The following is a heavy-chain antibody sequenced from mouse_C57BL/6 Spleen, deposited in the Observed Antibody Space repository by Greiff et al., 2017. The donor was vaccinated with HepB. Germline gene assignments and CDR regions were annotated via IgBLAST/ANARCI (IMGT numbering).Heavy chain of an antibody. D-gene: IGHD2-5*01. J-gene: IGHJ4*01. Sequence: VQLKESGGGLVKPGGSLKLSCAASGFTFSSYAMSWVRQTPEKRLEWVATISDGGSYTYYPDNVKGRFTISRDNAKNNLYLQMSHLKSEDTAMYYCARDSNTYAMDYWGQGTSVTVSS. CDR1: GFTFSSYA. CDR2: ISDGGSYT. V-gene: IGHV5-4*01. CDR3: ARDSNTYAMDY.